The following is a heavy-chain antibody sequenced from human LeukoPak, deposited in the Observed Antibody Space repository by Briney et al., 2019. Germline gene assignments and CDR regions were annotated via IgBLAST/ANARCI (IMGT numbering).Heavy chain of an antibody. J-gene: IGHJ5*02. Sequence: ASVKASCKASGYTFTSYGISWVRQAPGQGLEGMGWISAYNGNTNYAQKLQGRVTMTTDTSTSTAYMELRSLRSDDTAVYYCARDFVERSGYAPNWFDPWGRGTLVTVSS. CDR1: GYTFTSYG. D-gene: IGHD5-12*01. V-gene: IGHV1-18*01. CDR2: ISAYNGNT. CDR3: ARDFVERSGYAPNWFDP.